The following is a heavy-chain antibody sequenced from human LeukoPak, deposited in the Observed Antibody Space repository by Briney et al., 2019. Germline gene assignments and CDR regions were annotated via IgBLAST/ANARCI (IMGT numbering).Heavy chain of an antibody. J-gene: IGHJ3*02. D-gene: IGHD4-23*01. CDR1: GFAFSSYS. CDR2: ISSSSSYI. Sequence: GGSLRLSRAASGFAFSSYSMNWVRQAPGKGPEWVSSISSSSSYIYYADSVKGRFTISRDNAKNSLYLQMNSLRAEDTAVYYCARVWDYGGNFGQAFDIWGQGTMVTVSS. CDR3: ARVWDYGGNFGQAFDI. V-gene: IGHV3-21*01.